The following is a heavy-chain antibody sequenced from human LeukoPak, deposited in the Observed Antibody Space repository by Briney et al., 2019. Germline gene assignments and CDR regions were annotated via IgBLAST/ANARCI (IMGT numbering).Heavy chain of an antibody. Sequence: GGSLRLSCTASGFTFGDYAMSWVRQAPGKGLEWVGFIRSKAYGGTTEYAASVKGRFTISRDDSKSIAYLQMNSLKTEDTAVYYCTTGYYDSSGYDYWAREPWSPSPQ. CDR3: TTGYYDSSGYDY. V-gene: IGHV3-49*04. CDR2: IRSKAYGGTT. D-gene: IGHD3-22*01. CDR1: GFTFGDYA. J-gene: IGHJ4*02.